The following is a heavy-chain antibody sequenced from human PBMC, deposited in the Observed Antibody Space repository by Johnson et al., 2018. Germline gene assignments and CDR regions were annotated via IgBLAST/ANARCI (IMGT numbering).Heavy chain of an antibody. CDR1: GFSFGSYS. J-gene: IGHJ6*03. CDR3: ARVISFFYYYMDV. Sequence: QLVESGGGLVQPGGTLRISCAASGFSFGSYSMSWVRQAPGKGLEWLSYISSSSSSIYYAYSVKGRFPVSRDNAKNSLFLQMNSLRAEDTAVYYCARVISFFYYYMDVWGKGTTVTVSS. CDR2: ISSSSSSI. V-gene: IGHV3-48*01. D-gene: IGHD3-3*02.